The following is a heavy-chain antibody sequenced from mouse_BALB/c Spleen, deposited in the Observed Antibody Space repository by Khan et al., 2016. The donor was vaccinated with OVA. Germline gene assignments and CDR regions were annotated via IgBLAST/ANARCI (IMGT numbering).Heavy chain of an antibody. CDR3: ARNGSRYNYAMDY. D-gene: IGHD2-2*01. V-gene: IGHV3-2*02. CDR2: ITYSGST. CDR1: GYSVTSDYA. J-gene: IGHJ4*01. Sequence: EVQLQESGPGLVKPSQSLSLTCTVTGYSVTSDYAWNWIRQFPGDNLEWMGYITYSGSTSSNPSLKSRISITRYTSKNQFFLQLISVTTEDTATYYCARNGSRYNYAMDYWGQGTSVTVSS.